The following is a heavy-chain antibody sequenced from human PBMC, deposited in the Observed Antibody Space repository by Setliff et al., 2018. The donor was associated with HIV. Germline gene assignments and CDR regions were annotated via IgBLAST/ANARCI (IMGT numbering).Heavy chain of an antibody. D-gene: IGHD4-17*01. CDR3: ARYDYGDFDY. CDR1: GGSINNDIYF. J-gene: IGHJ4*02. CDR2: IYYSGNT. Sequence: SETLSLTCSVSGGSINNDIYFWTWIRQHPGKGLEWIGYIYYSGNTYYHPSLKSRFTISADTSKNQFSLNLSSVTAADTAVYYCARYDYGDFDYWGQGTPVTVSS. V-gene: IGHV4-31*03.